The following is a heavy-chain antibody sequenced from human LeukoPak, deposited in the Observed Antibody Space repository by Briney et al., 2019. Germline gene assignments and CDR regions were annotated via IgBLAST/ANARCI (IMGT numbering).Heavy chain of an antibody. CDR2: IIPILGIA. Sequence: SVKVSCKASGGTFSSYAISWVRQAPGQGLEWMGRIIPILGIANYAQKFQGRVTMTRNTSISTAYMELSSLRSEDTAVYYCASVDFWSRASVDYWGQGTLVTVSS. J-gene: IGHJ4*02. CDR1: GGTFSSYA. CDR3: ASVDFWSRASVDY. V-gene: IGHV1-69*04. D-gene: IGHD3-3*01.